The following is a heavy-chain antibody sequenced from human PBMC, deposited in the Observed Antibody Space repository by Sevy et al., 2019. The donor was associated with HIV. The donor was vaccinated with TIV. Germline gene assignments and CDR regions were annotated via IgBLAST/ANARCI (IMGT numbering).Heavy chain of an antibody. V-gene: IGHV1-2*02. D-gene: IGHD2-15*01. J-gene: IGHJ5*02. Sequence: ASVKVSCKASGYTFTGYYMHWVRQAHGQGLEWMGWINPISGGTNYAQKFQGRVTMTRDTSISTAYMELSRLRSDDTAVYYCARERVYCSGGSCKPGGWFDPWGQGTLVTVSS. CDR1: GYTFTGYY. CDR3: ARERVYCSGGSCKPGGWFDP. CDR2: INPISGGT.